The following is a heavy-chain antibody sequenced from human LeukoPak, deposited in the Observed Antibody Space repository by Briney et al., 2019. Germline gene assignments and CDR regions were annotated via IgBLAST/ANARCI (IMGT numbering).Heavy chain of an antibody. V-gene: IGHV4-61*02. CDR2: IYTSGST. CDR1: GGSISSGSYY. Sequence: SETLSLTCTVSGGSISSGSYYWSWIRQPAGKGLEWIGRIYTSGSTSYNPSLKSRVTISVDTSKNQFSLKLSSVTAADTAVYYCASQTEMGYSSGWYSSVRVVRAFDYWGQGTLVTVSS. J-gene: IGHJ4*02. D-gene: IGHD6-19*01. CDR3: ASQTEMGYSSGWYSSVRVVRAFDY.